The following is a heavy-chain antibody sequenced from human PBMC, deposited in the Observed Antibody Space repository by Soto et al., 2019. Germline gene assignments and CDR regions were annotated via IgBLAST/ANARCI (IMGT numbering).Heavy chain of an antibody. J-gene: IGHJ6*02. CDR3: ATAIERGVVLTYYYYYGVDV. CDR1: GFTFSSYG. Sequence: PGGSLRLSCAASGFTFSSYGMHWVRQAPDKGLEWVAVISYDGSNKYYADSVKGRFTISRDNSKNTLYLQMNSLRAEDTAVYYCATAIERGVVLTYYYYYGVDVWGQGTTVTVSS. D-gene: IGHD3-3*01. CDR2: ISYDGSNK. V-gene: IGHV3-30*03.